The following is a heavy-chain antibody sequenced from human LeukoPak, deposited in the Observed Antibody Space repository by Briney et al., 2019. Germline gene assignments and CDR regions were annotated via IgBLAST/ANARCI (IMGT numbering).Heavy chain of an antibody. V-gene: IGHV3-23*01. D-gene: IGHD6-6*01. J-gene: IGHJ4*02. Sequence: PGGSLRLSCVASGFTFSSYAMSWVRQAPGKGLEWVSAISGSGGSTYYADSVKGRFTISRDNSKNTLYLQMNSLRAEDTAVYYCAKDIAARRAVFDYWGQGTLVTVSS. CDR2: ISGSGGST. CDR1: GFTFSSYA. CDR3: AKDIAARRAVFDY.